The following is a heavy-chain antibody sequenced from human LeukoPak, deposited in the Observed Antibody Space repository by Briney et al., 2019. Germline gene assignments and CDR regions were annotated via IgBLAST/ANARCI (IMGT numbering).Heavy chain of an antibody. CDR2: IYTSGST. Sequence: SETLSLTCTVSGGSISSGSYYWSWIRQPAGKGLEWIGRIYTSGSTNYNPSLKRRVTISVDPTKNQFSLKLSSVTAADTAVYYCASGLRYFDLYYWGQETLVTVSS. D-gene: IGHD3-9*01. J-gene: IGHJ4*02. CDR3: ASGLRYFDLYY. V-gene: IGHV4-61*02. CDR1: GGSISSGSYY.